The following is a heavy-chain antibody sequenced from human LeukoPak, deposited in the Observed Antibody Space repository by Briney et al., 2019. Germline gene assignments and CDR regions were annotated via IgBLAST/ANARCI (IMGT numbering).Heavy chain of an antibody. CDR1: GGSISSGGYY. D-gene: IGHD5-18*01. CDR2: IYYSGST. J-gene: IGHJ6*02. Sequence: PSETLSLTCTVSGGSISSGGYYWSWIRQHPGKGLEWIGYIYYSGSTYYNPSLKSRVTISVDTSKTQFSLKLSSVTAADTAVYYCARDTPEDTAMVTNYYYGMDVWGQGTTVTVSS. CDR3: ARDTPEDTAMVTNYYYGMDV. V-gene: IGHV4-31*03.